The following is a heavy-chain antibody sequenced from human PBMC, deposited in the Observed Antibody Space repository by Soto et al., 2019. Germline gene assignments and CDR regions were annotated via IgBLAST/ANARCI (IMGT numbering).Heavy chain of an antibody. J-gene: IGHJ3*02. Sequence: ASVKVSCKASGYTFTSYGISWVRQAPGQGLEWMGWISAYNGNTNYAQKLQGRVTMTTDTSTSTAYMELRSLRSDDTAVYYCARDYYDSSGLGRDAFDIWGQGTMVTVSS. D-gene: IGHD3-22*01. V-gene: IGHV1-18*04. CDR1: GYTFTSYG. CDR3: ARDYYDSSGLGRDAFDI. CDR2: ISAYNGNT.